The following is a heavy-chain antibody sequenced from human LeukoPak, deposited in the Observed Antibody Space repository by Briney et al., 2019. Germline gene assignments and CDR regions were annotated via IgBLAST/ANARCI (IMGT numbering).Heavy chain of an antibody. D-gene: IGHD5-24*01. CDR1: GFTFSNYG. J-gene: IGHJ4*02. V-gene: IGHV3-30*02. CDR2: TRYDGRNE. CDR3: AKVEDGYSLNY. Sequence: WGSLRLSCAASGFTFSNYGMHWLRQAPGKGLEWVAFTRYDGRNEYYADSVKGRFTISRDNSKNTLYLQMNSQRVEDTAMCYCAKVEDGYSLNYWGQGTLVTVSS.